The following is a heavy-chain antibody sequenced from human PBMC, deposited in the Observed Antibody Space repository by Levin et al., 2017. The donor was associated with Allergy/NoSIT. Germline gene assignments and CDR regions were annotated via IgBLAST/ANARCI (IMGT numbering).Heavy chain of an antibody. CDR3: ARGVKINWNDPVWDY. CDR2: INHSGST. D-gene: IGHD1-20*01. CDR1: GGSFSGYY. V-gene: IGHV4-34*01. Sequence: KSSETLSLTCAVYGGSFSGYYWSWIRQPPGKGLEWIGEINHSGSTNYNPSLKSRVTISVDTSKNQFSLKLSSVTAADTAVYYCARGVKINWNDPVWDYWGQGTLVTVSS. J-gene: IGHJ4*02.